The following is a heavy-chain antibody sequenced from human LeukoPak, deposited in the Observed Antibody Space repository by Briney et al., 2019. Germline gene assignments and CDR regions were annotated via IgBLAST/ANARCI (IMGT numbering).Heavy chain of an antibody. Sequence: GGSLRLSCAASGFTFSGYGMPWVRQAPGKGLEWVAVIWYDGSNKYYADSVKGRFTISRDNSKNTLYLQMNSLRAEDTAVYYCASGEQLVLFDYWGQGTLVTVSS. J-gene: IGHJ4*02. CDR3: ASGEQLVLFDY. CDR1: GFTFSGYG. CDR2: IWYDGSNK. D-gene: IGHD6-6*01. V-gene: IGHV3-33*01.